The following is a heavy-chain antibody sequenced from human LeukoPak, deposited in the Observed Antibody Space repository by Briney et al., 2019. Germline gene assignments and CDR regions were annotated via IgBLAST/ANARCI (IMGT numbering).Heavy chain of an antibody. Sequence: TSETLSLTCTVSGGSTSRYYWSWIRQPPGKRLEWIGCIFYSGSTSYNPSLKSRVTVSVDSSKNQFSLSLRSVTAADTAVYYCAREELGGERGIDYWGQGTLVTVSS. J-gene: IGHJ4*02. CDR3: AREELGGERGIDY. D-gene: IGHD3-10*01. CDR1: GGSTSRYY. CDR2: IFYSGST. V-gene: IGHV4-59*12.